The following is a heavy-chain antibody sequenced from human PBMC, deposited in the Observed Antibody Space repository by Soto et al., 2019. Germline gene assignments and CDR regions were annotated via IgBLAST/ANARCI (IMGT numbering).Heavy chain of an antibody. CDR3: GKVMTDYSKAVGDD. Sequence: PGGSLRLSCATSGFTFASYAMTWVRQAPGKGLEWVSSITTGGINTHYADFVRGRFTISRDNSKNTAYLEMKTLSAEDTAVYYCGKVMTDYSKAVGDDWGQGTLVTVSS. D-gene: IGHD4-4*01. CDR2: ITTGGINT. CDR1: GFTFASYA. V-gene: IGHV3-23*01. J-gene: IGHJ4*02.